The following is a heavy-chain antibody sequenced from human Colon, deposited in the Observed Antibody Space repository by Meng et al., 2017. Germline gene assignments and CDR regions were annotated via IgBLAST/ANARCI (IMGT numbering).Heavy chain of an antibody. V-gene: IGHV3-11*01. Sequence: GESLKISCAASGFTFSDYFMSWVRQAPGKGLEWIAYISGHSNTIYYADSVRGRVSISRDNAKNSMYLQMYSLGAEDTAVYYCARDVRFSRVGLDVWGQGTTVTSP. CDR3: ARDVRFSRVGLDV. CDR2: ISGHSNTI. CDR1: GFTFSDYF. J-gene: IGHJ6*02. D-gene: IGHD3-10*02.